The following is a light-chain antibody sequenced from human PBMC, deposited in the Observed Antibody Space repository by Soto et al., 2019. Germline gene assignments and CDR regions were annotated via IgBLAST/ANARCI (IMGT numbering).Light chain of an antibody. CDR2: AAS. J-gene: IGKJ5*01. CDR3: QQYNVYWT. Sequence: DIQMTQSPSSLSASVGDRVTITCRASQSISSYLNWYQQKPGTAPKLLIYAASSLQSGVPSRFSGSGSGTEFTLTISSLQPDDFATYYCQQYNVYWTFGQGTRREIK. CDR1: QSISSY. V-gene: IGKV1-39*01.